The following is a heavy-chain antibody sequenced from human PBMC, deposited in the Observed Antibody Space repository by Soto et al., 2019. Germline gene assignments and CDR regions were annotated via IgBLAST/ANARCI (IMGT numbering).Heavy chain of an antibody. CDR2: IYPSDSDT. CDR3: ARAITGRSHPYHLDL. Sequence: PGAAQKISCQASGYSSTGYWNGWVPQMTREGLEWMGIIYPSDSDTRYSPSLQGQVTISAAKSLTTAYLQWSSLKASDTASYYCARAITGRSHPYHLDLWGQGTRVTVSS. D-gene: IGHD1-20*01. CDR1: GYSSTGYW. V-gene: IGHV5-51*01. J-gene: IGHJ5*02.